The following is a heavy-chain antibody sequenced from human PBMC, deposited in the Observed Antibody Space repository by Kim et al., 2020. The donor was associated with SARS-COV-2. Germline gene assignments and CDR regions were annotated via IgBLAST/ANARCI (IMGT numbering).Heavy chain of an antibody. J-gene: IGHJ4*02. V-gene: IGHV3-66*01. D-gene: IGHD2-15*01. CDR3: ARDADCSGGSCYYDY. Sequence: DSVKGSVTISRDNSKNTLYLQMNSLRAEDTAVYYCARDADCSGGSCYYDYWGQGTLVTVSS.